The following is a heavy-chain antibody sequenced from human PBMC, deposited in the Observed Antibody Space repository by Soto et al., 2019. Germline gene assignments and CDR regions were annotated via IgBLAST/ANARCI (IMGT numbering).Heavy chain of an antibody. CDR1: GFTVSTKY. Sequence: PGGSLRLSCAASGFTVSTKYMSWVRQAPGKGLEWVAVIWYDGSNKYYADSVKGRFTISRDNSKNTLYLQMNSLRAEDTAVYYCARHSNWNDAFDIWGQGTMVTVSS. D-gene: IGHD1-1*01. CDR3: ARHSNWNDAFDI. J-gene: IGHJ3*02. V-gene: IGHV3-33*08. CDR2: IWYDGSNK.